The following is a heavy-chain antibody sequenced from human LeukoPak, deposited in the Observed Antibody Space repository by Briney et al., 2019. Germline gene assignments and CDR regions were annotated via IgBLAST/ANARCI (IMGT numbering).Heavy chain of an antibody. CDR3: ARARLQTGINYYYYMDV. CDR1: GFSFSSYS. J-gene: IGHJ6*03. D-gene: IGHD7-27*01. V-gene: IGHV3-48*04. Sequence: GGSLRLSCAVSGFSFSSYSMNWVRQAPGKGLEWVSYISSSSDTIYYADSVKGRFTISRDNAKSSLYLQMNSLRAEDTAVYYCARARLQTGINYYYYMDVWGKGTTVTVSS. CDR2: ISSSSDTI.